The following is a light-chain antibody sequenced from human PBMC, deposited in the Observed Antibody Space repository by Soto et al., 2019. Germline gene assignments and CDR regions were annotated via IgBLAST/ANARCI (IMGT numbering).Light chain of an antibody. CDR2: DAS. CDR1: QSISGTY. J-gene: IGKJ5*01. CDR3: LQRSDWPIT. V-gene: IGKV3-11*01. Sequence: DIVLTQSPGTLSLASGERATLSCSTSQSISGTYLAWYQQKPGQAPRLLIYDASTRATGIPARFSGSGSGTDFTLTISYLEPEDFAVYYCLQRSDWPITFGQGTRL.